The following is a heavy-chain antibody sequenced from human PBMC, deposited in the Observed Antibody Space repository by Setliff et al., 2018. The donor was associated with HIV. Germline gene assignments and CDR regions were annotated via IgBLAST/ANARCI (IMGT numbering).Heavy chain of an antibody. Sequence: AGESLRLSCAASGFSFSNSNINWVRQPPGKGLEWLSYIGSDSSTIYYADSVKGRFTISRDNAKNSLYLQMNSLRAEDTAVYYCARDGDVVRLHLGELSLFMDVWGQGTTVTVSS. D-gene: IGHD3-16*02. V-gene: IGHV3-48*04. CDR2: IGSDSSTI. J-gene: IGHJ6*02. CDR1: GFSFSNSN. CDR3: ARDGDVVRLHLGELSLFMDV.